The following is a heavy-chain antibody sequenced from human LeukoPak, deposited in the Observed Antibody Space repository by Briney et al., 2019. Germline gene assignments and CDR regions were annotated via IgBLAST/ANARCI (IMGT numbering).Heavy chain of an antibody. D-gene: IGHD2-2*02. J-gene: IGHJ6*02. CDR3: AHLGGCSSTSCYTGRYYYYYGMDV. Sequence: PGGSLRLSCAASGFTFSSYWMPWVRQAPGKGLVWVSRINSDGSSTSYADSVKGRFTISRDNAKNTLYLQMNSLRAEDTAVYYRAHLGGCSSTSCYTGRYYYYYGMDVWGQGTTVTVSS. CDR1: GFTFSSYW. CDR2: INSDGSST. V-gene: IGHV3-74*01.